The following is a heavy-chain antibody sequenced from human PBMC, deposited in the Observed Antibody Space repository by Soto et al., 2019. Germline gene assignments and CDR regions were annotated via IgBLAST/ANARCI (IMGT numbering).Heavy chain of an antibody. V-gene: IGHV3-23*01. CDR1: GFTFSSYA. CDR2: IRGSGGRT. CDR3: AKVGLEEMATKGGFDY. J-gene: IGHJ4*02. Sequence: GGSLRLSCAASGFTFSSYAMSWVRQAPGKGLEWVSAIRGSGGRTYYADSVKGRFTISRDNSKNTLYLQMNSLRAEDTAVYYCAKVGLEEMATKGGFDYWGQGTLVTVSS. D-gene: IGHD5-12*01.